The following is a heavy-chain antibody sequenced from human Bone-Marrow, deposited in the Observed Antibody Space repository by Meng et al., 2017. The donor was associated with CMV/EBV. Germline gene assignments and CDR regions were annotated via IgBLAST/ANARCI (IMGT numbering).Heavy chain of an antibody. V-gene: IGHV4-39*07. CDR3: ARGSTGWGV. D-gene: IGHD1-1*01. CDR1: GGSISSSSYY. J-gene: IGHJ6*02. CDR2: IYYSGST. Sequence: SETLSLTCTVSGGSISSSSYYWGWIRQPPGKGLEWIGTIYYSGSTYYNPSLKSRVTISVDTSKNQLSLKLSPVTAADTAVYYCARGSTGWGVWGQGTTVTVSS.